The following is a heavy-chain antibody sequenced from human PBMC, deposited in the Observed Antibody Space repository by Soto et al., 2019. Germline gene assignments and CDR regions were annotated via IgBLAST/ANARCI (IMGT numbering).Heavy chain of an antibody. J-gene: IGHJ4*02. D-gene: IGHD3-10*01. V-gene: IGHV4-59*01. Sequence: SETLSLTCSVSGGSTSGYYWSWIRKSPEKRLDWIGYIYYRGHTNYNPSLKSRVTMSVDTSKNQFSLRLNSVTAADTAVYYCARVHGSMGHEFIFDYWGLGTLVTVSS. CDR1: GGSTSGYY. CDR3: ARVHGSMGHEFIFDY. CDR2: IYYRGHT.